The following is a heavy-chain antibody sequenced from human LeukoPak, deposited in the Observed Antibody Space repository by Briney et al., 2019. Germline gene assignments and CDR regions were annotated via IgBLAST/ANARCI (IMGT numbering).Heavy chain of an antibody. Sequence: GASVKVSCKASGYTFTDYYINWVRQAPGQGLEWMGWMSPDSGDTGYAHKFQGRVTITRNTSITTAYMELRSLTFEDTAVYYCARDGPTDAFDIWGQGTMVTVSS. V-gene: IGHV1-8*03. CDR3: ARDGPTDAFDI. CDR1: GYTFTDYY. J-gene: IGHJ3*02. CDR2: MSPDSGDT. D-gene: IGHD3/OR15-3a*01.